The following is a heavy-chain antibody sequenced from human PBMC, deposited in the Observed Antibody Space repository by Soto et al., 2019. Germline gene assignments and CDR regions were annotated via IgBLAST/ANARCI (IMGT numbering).Heavy chain of an antibody. V-gene: IGHV3-64*01. CDR3: AREGYCSRTSCYSFDY. Sequence: EVQLVESGGGLVQPGGSLRLSCAASGFTFSSYAMHWVRQAPGKGLEYVSAISSNGGSTYYANSVKGRFTISRDNSKNSLYLQRGSLRAEDMAVYYCAREGYCSRTSCYSFDYWGQGTLVTVSS. J-gene: IGHJ4*02. CDR1: GFTFSSYA. D-gene: IGHD2-2*01. CDR2: ISSNGGST.